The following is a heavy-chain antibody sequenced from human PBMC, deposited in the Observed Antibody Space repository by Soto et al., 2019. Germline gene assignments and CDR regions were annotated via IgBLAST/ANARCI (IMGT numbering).Heavy chain of an antibody. D-gene: IGHD6-13*01. Sequence: EVQLLESGGGLVQPAGSLRLSCAASGFTFSSYAMSWVRQAPGKGLEWVSAISGSGGSTYYADSVKGRSTISRDNSKNTLYLQMNSLRAEDTAVYYYAKDRHQHLVGYYFDYWGQGTLVTVSS. J-gene: IGHJ4*02. V-gene: IGHV3-23*01. CDR1: GFTFSSYA. CDR3: AKDRHQHLVGYYFDY. CDR2: ISGSGGST.